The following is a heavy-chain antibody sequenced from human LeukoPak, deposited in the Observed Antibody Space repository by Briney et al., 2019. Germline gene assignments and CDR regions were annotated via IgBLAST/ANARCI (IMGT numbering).Heavy chain of an antibody. V-gene: IGHV1-69*06. Sequence: GASVKVSCKASGGTFSSYAISWVRQAPGQGLEWMGGIIPIFGTANYAQKFQGRVTMTEDTSTDTAYMELSSLRSEDTAVYYCATRSYFYDSYAFDIWGQGTMVTVSS. CDR2: IIPIFGTA. CDR1: GGTFSSYA. J-gene: IGHJ3*02. D-gene: IGHD3-10*01. CDR3: ATRSYFYDSYAFDI.